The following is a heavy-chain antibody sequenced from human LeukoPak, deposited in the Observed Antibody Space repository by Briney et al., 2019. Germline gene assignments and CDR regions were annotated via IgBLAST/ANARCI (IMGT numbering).Heavy chain of an antibody. D-gene: IGHD3-22*01. CDR1: GGTFSSYA. J-gene: IGHJ4*02. CDR3: ARGDYYDSSGYYSTQDY. V-gene: IGHV1-69*05. CDR2: IIPIFGTA. Sequence: SVKVSCKASGGTFSSYAISWVRQAPGQGLEWMGGIIPIFGTANYAQKFQGRVTMTRNTSISTAYMELSSLRSEDTAVYYCARGDYYDSSGYYSTQDYWGQGTLVTVSS.